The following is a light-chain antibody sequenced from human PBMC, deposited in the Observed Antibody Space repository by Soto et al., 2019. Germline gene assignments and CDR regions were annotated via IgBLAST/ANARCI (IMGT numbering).Light chain of an antibody. V-gene: IGKV3-20*01. J-gene: IGKJ1*01. CDR3: QQYGSSPWT. CDR1: QSVSSSY. Sequence: IVLTQSPGTLSLSPGERATLSCRASQSVSSSYLAWYQQKPGQAPRLLIYGASSRATGIPDRFSGSGSGTDFTLTISRLEPEDFAAYYCQQYGSSPWTFGQGTKVDI. CDR2: GAS.